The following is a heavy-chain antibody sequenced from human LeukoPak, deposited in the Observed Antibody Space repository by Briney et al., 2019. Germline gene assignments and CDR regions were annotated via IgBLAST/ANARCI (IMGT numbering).Heavy chain of an antibody. CDR2: ISWNSGSI. Sequence: PGRSLRLSCAASGFTFDDYAMHWVRQAPGKGLEWVSGISWNSGSIGYADSVKGRFTISRDNAKNSLYLQMNSLRAEDTALYYCAKGRDKYQLLSENWFDPWGQGTLVTVSS. CDR1: GFTFDDYA. CDR3: AKGRDKYQLLSENWFDP. D-gene: IGHD2-2*01. V-gene: IGHV3-9*01. J-gene: IGHJ5*02.